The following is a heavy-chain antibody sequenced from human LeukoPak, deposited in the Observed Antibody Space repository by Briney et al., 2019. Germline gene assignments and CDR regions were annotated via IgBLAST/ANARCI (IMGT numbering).Heavy chain of an antibody. CDR2: INHSGST. Sequence: SETLSLTCAVHGGSFSGYYWSWIRQPPGKGLEWIGEINHSGSTNYNPSLKSRVTISVDTSKNQFSLKLSSVTAADTAVYYCASDCSSTSCHSTWGQGTLVTVSS. J-gene: IGHJ5*02. CDR3: ASDCSSTSCHST. V-gene: IGHV4-34*01. CDR1: GGSFSGYY. D-gene: IGHD2-2*01.